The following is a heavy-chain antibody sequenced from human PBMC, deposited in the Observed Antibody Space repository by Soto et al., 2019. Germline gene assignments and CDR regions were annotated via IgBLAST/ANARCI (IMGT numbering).Heavy chain of an antibody. V-gene: IGHV4-34*01. D-gene: IGHD2-15*01. CDR2: INHSGST. J-gene: IGHJ4*02. CDR1: GGSFSGYY. CDR3: ARAPCSGGSCSFDY. Sequence: QVQLQQWGAGLLKPSETLSLTCAVYGGSFSGYYWSWIRQPPGKGLEWIGEINHSGSTNYNPSLKRRITISVDTSKNQFSLKLSSVTAADTAVYYCARAPCSGGSCSFDYWGQGTLVTVSS.